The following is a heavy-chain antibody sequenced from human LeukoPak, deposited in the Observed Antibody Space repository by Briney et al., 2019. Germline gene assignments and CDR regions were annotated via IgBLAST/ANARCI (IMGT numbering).Heavy chain of an antibody. CDR2: INSDGSST. D-gene: IGHD6-13*01. Sequence: SGGSLRLSCAASGFTFSSYWVHWVRQAPGKGLVWVSRINSDGSSTHYADSVKGRFTISRDNAKNTLYLQMNSLRAEDTAVYYCARASSSCHCSFDYWGQGTLVTVSS. CDR3: ARASSSCHCSFDY. CDR1: GFTFSSYW. J-gene: IGHJ4*02. V-gene: IGHV3-74*01.